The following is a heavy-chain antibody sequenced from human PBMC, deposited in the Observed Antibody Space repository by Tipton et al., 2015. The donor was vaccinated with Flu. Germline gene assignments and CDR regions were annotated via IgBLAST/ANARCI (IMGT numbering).Heavy chain of an antibody. Sequence: LRLSCAVSGSSIRSSNYYWGWIRQPPGKGLEWIGNIFHSGNSYRNPSLKSRVTMSVETSKNQFSLVLSSVTASDTAVYFCARRDYSNYVSEPKNCFDSWGQGTRVTVSS. CDR1: GSSIRSSNYY. CDR2: IFHSGNS. J-gene: IGHJ5*01. CDR3: ARRDYSNYVSEPKNCFDS. V-gene: IGHV4-38-2*01. D-gene: IGHD4-11*01.